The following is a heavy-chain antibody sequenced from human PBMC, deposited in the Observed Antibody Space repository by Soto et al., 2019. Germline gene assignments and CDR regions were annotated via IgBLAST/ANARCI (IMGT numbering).Heavy chain of an antibody. J-gene: IGHJ5*02. D-gene: IGHD6-13*01. CDR3: TRDASRDSSARGWFDP. CDR1: GFTFLSFT. CDR2: ISSNSAYI. Sequence: WGSLRLSCAASGFTFLSFTINFFRHSPVKGLEWVSTISSNSAYIYYTDALRGRFTISRDNAKNSLHLQMNSLRAEDTAVYYCTRDASRDSSARGWFDPWGPGTLVTVSS. V-gene: IGHV3-21*01.